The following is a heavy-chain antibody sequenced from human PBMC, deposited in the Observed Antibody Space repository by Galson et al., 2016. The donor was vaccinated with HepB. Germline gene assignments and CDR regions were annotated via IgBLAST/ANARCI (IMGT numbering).Heavy chain of an antibody. CDR2: ISSSSSSI. CDR1: GFTFSSYS. CDR3: ANPGTYSLY. V-gene: IGHV3-48*01. J-gene: IGHJ4*02. Sequence: SLRLSCAASGFTFSSYSMNWVRQAPGKGLEWVSYISSSSSSIYYTDSVKGRFTISRDNSKNTVYLQMNSLRAEDTAKYYCANPGTYSLYWGQGTLVTVSS. D-gene: IGHD2-21*01.